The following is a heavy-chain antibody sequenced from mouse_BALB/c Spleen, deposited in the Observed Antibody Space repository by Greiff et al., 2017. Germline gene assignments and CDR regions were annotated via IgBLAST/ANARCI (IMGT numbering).Heavy chain of an antibody. CDR2: IYPGNSDT. V-gene: IGHV1-5*01. J-gene: IGHJ1*01. D-gene: IGHD1-1*01. Sequence: VQLQQSGTVLARPGASVKMSCKASGYSFTSYWMHWVKQRPGQGLEWIGAIYPGNSDTSYNQKFKGKAKLTAVTSASLTNEDSAVYYCTRRDYGSSYYWYFDVWGAGTTVTVSS. CDR3: TRRDYGSSYYWYFDV. CDR1: GYSFTSYW.